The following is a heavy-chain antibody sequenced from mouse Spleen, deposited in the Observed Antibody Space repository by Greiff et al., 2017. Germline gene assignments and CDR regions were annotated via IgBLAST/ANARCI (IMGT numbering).Heavy chain of an antibody. CDR3: ASLLYYGNYVFAY. CDR1: GCSITSDYA. CDR2: ISYSGST. Sequence: EVQRVESGPGLVKPSQSLSLTCTVTGCSITSDYAWNWIRQFPGNKLEWMGYISYSGSTSYNPSLKSRISITRDTSKNQFFLQLNSVTTEDTATYYCASLLYYGNYVFAYWGQGTLVTVSA. V-gene: IGHV3-2*02. D-gene: IGHD2-1*01. J-gene: IGHJ3*01.